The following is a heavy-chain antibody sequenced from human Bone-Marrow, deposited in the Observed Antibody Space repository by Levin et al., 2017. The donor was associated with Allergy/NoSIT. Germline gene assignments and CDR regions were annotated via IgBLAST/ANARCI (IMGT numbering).Heavy chain of an antibody. D-gene: IGHD3-22*01. V-gene: IGHV3-49*04. CDR2: IRSKGYGGTT. CDR3: TRDWRRGYVYGGDY. CDR1: GFNFGVYA. J-gene: IGHJ4*01. Sequence: GGSLRLSCTASGFNFGVYALSWVRQAPGKGLEWVGFIRSKGYGGTTEYAATVKGTFTMSRADSITVAFLQMDSLATDDSASYRCTRDWRRGYVYGGDYWGQGTLVTVSS.